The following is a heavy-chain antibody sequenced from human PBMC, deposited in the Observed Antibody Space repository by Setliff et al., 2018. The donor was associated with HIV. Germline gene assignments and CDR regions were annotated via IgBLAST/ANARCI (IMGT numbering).Heavy chain of an antibody. D-gene: IGHD3-10*01. J-gene: IGHJ6*02. CDR3: ARILSSRGIIEAYYYAMDV. V-gene: IGHV5-51*01. CDR2: IYPVDSET. Sequence: PGESLKISCQGSGYNFVDYSIAWVRQVPGKGLEWMGIIYPVDSETRYSPSFQGHVNISADKSINTAYRQWPTLRAEDTAVYYCARILSSRGIIEAYYYAMDVWGQGTTVTVSS. CDR1: GYNFVDYS.